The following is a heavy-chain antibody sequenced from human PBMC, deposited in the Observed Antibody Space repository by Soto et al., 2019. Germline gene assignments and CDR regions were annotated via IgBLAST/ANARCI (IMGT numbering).Heavy chain of an antibody. D-gene: IGHD3-10*01. CDR3: ARGRKELLWFGESGYYYGKDV. V-gene: IGHV1-2*04. CDR1: GYTFTGYY. CDR2: VNPNSGGT. Sequence: ASVKVSCKASGYTFTGYYMHWVRQAPGQGLEWMGWVNPNSGGTNYAQKFQGWVTMTRDTSISTAYMELSRLRSDDTAVYYCARGRKELLWFGESGYYYGKDVWGQGTTVTVSS. J-gene: IGHJ6*02.